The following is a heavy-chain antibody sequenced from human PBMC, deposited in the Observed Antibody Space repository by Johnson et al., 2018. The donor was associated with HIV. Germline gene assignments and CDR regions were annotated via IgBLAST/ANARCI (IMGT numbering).Heavy chain of an antibody. CDR1: GFTFSSYA. CDR3: VTPVAAAGPDAFDI. Sequence: VESGGGVVQPGRSLRLSCAASGFTFSSYAMHWVRQAPGKGLEWVAVISYDGSNKYNADSVKGRFTISRDNSKNTLYLQMNSLRAEDTAGYYCVTPVAAAGPDAFDIWGQGTMVTVSS. V-gene: IGHV3-30-3*01. J-gene: IGHJ3*02. CDR2: ISYDGSNK. D-gene: IGHD6-13*01.